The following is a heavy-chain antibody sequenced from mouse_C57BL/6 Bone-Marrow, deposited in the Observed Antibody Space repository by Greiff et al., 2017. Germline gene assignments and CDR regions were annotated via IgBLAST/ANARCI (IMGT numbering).Heavy chain of an antibody. J-gene: IGHJ3*01. Sequence: QVQLKESGPGLVQPSQSLSITCTVSGFSLTSYGVHWVRQSPGKGLEWLGVIWSGGSTDYNAAFISRLSISKDNSKSQVFFKMNSLQADDTAIYXCARNFYYGYDAGFAYWGQGTLVTVSA. D-gene: IGHD2-2*01. V-gene: IGHV2-2*01. CDR1: GFSLTSYG. CDR3: ARNFYYGYDAGFAY. CDR2: IWSGGST.